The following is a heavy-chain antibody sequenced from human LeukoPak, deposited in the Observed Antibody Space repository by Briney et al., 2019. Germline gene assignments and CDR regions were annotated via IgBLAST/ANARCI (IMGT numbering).Heavy chain of an antibody. CDR1: GFTFSSYW. CDR2: VSGDRRRT. Sequence: GGSLRLSCAASGFTFSSYWMSWVRQAPGKGLECVAKVSGDRRRTDYAESANGRFAVSRDNARNSLHLDMSSLRADDTAVYYCVRGTFDWKGVDFWGQGSLVTVSS. J-gene: IGHJ4*02. CDR3: VRGTFDWKGVDF. V-gene: IGHV3-7*01. D-gene: IGHD1-1*01.